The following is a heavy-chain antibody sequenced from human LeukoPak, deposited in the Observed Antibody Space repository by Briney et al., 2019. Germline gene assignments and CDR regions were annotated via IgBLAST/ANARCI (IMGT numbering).Heavy chain of an antibody. CDR1: GGSISSGDYY. D-gene: IGHD2-2*01. V-gene: IGHV4-30-4*01. Sequence: SETLSLTCTVSGGSISSGDYYWSWIRQPPGKGLEWIGYIYYSGSTYYNPSLKSRVTISVDTSKNQFSLKLSSVTAADTAVYYCARIVVVPAARYYFDYWGQGTLVTVSS. CDR3: ARIVVVPAARYYFDY. CDR2: IYYSGST. J-gene: IGHJ4*02.